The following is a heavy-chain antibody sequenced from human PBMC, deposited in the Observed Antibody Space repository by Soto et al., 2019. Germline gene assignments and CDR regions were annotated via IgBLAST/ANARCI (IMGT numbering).Heavy chain of an antibody. CDR1: GGSISSYY. V-gene: IGHV4-59*01. CDR3: ARGNDYGDYNY. Sequence: XXTLSLAFTVSGGSISSYYWRWIRQPPGKGLEWIGYIYYSGSTNYNPSLKSRVTISVDTSKNQFSLKLRSVTAADTAVYYCARGNDYGDYNYWGQGTLVTVSS. J-gene: IGHJ4*02. D-gene: IGHD4-17*01. CDR2: IYYSGST.